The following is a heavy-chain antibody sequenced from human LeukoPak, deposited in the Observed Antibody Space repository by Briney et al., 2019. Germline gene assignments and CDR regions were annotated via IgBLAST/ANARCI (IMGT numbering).Heavy chain of an antibody. D-gene: IGHD2-2*01. J-gene: IGHJ6*03. CDR1: GYTFTGYY. CDR2: INPNSGGT. V-gene: IGHV1-2*02. Sequence: GASVKVSCKASGYTFTGYYMHWVRQAPGQGLEWMGWINPNSGGTNYAQKFQGRVTMTRDTSISTAYMELSRLRSDDTAVYYCARDAGGPAATLNLYYYYMDVWGKGTTVTVSS. CDR3: ARDAGGPAATLNLYYYYMDV.